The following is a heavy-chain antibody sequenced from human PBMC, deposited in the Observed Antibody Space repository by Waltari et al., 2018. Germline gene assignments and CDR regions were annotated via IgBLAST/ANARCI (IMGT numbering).Heavy chain of an antibody. CDR1: GYTFTSYY. D-gene: IGHD3-22*01. J-gene: IGHJ3*02. Sequence: QVQLVQSGAEVKKPGASVKVSCKASGYTFTSYYMHWVRQAPGQGLEWMGIINPSGGSTSYAQKFQGRVTMTRDTSTSTVYMELSSLRSEDTAVYYCARVGIEYDSSGYYSAFDIWGQGTMVTVSS. CDR3: ARVGIEYDSSGYYSAFDI. CDR2: INPSGGST. V-gene: IGHV1-46*01.